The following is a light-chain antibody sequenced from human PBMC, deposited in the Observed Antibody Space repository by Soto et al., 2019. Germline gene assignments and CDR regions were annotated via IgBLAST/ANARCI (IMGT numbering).Light chain of an antibody. Sequence: IVMTQSRVTLSVSPGERVTLSCRASQSVSSNLAWYQQKPGQAPSLLIYGAFARATGIPARFSGTGSGTEFTLTISSLQSEDFALYYCQQYNDWPLTFGQGTKV. CDR3: QQYNDWPLT. CDR2: GAF. CDR1: QSVSSN. V-gene: IGKV3-15*01. J-gene: IGKJ1*01.